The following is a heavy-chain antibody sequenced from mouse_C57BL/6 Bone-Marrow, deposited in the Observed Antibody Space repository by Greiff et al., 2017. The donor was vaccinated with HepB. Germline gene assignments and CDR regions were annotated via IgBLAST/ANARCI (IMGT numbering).Heavy chain of an antibody. Sequence: EVQLKQSGAELVRPGASVKLSCTASGFNIKDDYMHWVKQRPEQGLEWIGWIDPENGDTEYASKFQGKATITADTSSNTAYLQLSSLTSEDTAVYYCTTGLRRGFAYWGQGTLVTVSA. V-gene: IGHV14-4*01. J-gene: IGHJ3*01. CDR2: IDPENGDT. CDR1: GFNIKDDY. CDR3: TTGLRRGFAY. D-gene: IGHD2-4*01.